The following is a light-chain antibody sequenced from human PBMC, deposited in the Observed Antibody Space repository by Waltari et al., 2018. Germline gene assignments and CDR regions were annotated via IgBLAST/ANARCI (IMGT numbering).Light chain of an antibody. Sequence: QSALTQPASVSGSPGQSITISCTGPSSAVGAYLLVPWYQQHPGKAPKLIIYEGTKRPPGVSTRFSGSRSGNTASLTISGLQAEDEGDYYCCSYVSSSTWIFGGGTKLTVL. J-gene: IGLJ2*01. V-gene: IGLV2-23*01. CDR1: SSAVGAYLL. CDR3: CSYVSSSTWI. CDR2: EGT.